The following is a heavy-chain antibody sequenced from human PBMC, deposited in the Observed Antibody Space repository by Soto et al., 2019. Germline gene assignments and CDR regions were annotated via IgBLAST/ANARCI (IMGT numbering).Heavy chain of an antibody. CDR2: ISTKSTYI. Sequence: GGSLRLSCEASGFTFSNYNMDWGRQAPGKGLEWVRQAPGKGLEWVSSISTKSTYIYYADSVKGRFTISRDNAKNSLFLQMNSLTAADTAVYYCTRETYSGSSRFPYFAHWGQGA. V-gene: IGHV3-21*01. D-gene: IGHD1-26*01. J-gene: IGHJ4*02. CDR3: TRETYSGSSRFPYFAH. CDR1: GFTFSNYN.